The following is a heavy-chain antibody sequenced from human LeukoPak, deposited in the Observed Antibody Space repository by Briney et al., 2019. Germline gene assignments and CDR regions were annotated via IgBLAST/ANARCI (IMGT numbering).Heavy chain of an antibody. CDR2: IIPIFGTA. V-gene: IGHV1-69*13. Sequence: SVKVSCKASGGTFSSYAISWVRQAPGQGREWMGGIIPIFGTANYAQKFQGRVTITADESKSTAYMELSSLRSEDTAVFYCAGSLKFITMIPHYWGQGTLVTVSS. D-gene: IGHD3-22*01. CDR1: GGTFSSYA. J-gene: IGHJ4*02. CDR3: AGSLKFITMIPHY.